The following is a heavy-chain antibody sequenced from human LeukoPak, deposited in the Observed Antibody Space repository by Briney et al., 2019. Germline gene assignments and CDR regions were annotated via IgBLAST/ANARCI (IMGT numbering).Heavy chain of an antibody. V-gene: IGHV1-2*02. D-gene: IGHD4-23*01. J-gene: IGHJ4*02. CDR1: GYTFTGYF. Sequence: ASVKVSCKASGYTFTGYFMHWVRQAPGQGLEWMGWINPNIGATKYARKFQGRVTMTRDTSISTAYMELSRLRSDDTAVYYCARSCVRWVVTPQYFDYLGQGTLVTVSS. CDR2: INPNIGAT. CDR3: ARSCVRWVVTPQYFDY.